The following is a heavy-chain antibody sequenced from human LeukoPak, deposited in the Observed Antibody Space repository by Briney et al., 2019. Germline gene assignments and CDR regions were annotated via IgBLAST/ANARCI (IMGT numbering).Heavy chain of an antibody. J-gene: IGHJ4*02. D-gene: IGHD1-26*01. V-gene: IGHV3-30-3*01. CDR2: ISYDGSNK. CDR1: GFTFSSYA. CDR3: ASPRYSGSYVSQYYFDY. Sequence: GRSLRLSCAASGFTFSSYAMHWVRQAPGKGLEWVAVISYDGSNKNYADSVKGRFTISRDNSKNTLYLQMNSLRAEDTAVYYCASPRYSGSYVSQYYFDYWGQGTLVTVSS.